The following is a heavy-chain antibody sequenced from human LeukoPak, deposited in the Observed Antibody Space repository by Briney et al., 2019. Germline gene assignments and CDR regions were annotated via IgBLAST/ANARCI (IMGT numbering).Heavy chain of an antibody. Sequence: SETLSLTCAVYGGSFSGYYWSWIRQPPGKGLEWIGEINHSGSTNYNPSLKSRVTISVDTSKNQFSLKLSSVTAADTAVYYCARGLGGTTGTTWGWFDPWGQGTLVTVSS. CDR1: GGSFSGYY. V-gene: IGHV4-34*01. CDR3: ARGLGGTTGTTWGWFDP. CDR2: INHSGST. J-gene: IGHJ5*02. D-gene: IGHD1-1*01.